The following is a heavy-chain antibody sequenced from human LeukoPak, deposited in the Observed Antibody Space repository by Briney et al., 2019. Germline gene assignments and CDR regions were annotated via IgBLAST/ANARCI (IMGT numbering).Heavy chain of an antibody. Sequence: GRSLRLSCAASGFTFSSYDMHWVRQAPDKGLEWVAVISYDGSNKYYADSVKGRFTISRDNSKNTLYLQMNSLRAEDTAVYYCAKRNLGSIDYWGQGTLVTVSS. J-gene: IGHJ4*02. CDR3: AKRNLGSIDY. V-gene: IGHV3-30*18. CDR1: GFTFSSYD. D-gene: IGHD3-10*01. CDR2: ISYDGSNK.